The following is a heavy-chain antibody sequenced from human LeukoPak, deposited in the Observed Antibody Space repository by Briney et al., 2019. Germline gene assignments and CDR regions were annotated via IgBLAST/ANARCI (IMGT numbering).Heavy chain of an antibody. CDR2: IYYSGST. CDR3: ARDSYGYPFDY. V-gene: IGHV4-59*08. Sequence: SETLSLTCTVSGGSISSYYWSWIRQPPGKGLEWIGYIYYSGSTNYNPSLKRRVTISVDTSKNQFSLKLSSVTAADTAVYYCARDSYGYPFDYWGQGTLVTVSS. CDR1: GGSISSYY. D-gene: IGHD5-18*01. J-gene: IGHJ4*02.